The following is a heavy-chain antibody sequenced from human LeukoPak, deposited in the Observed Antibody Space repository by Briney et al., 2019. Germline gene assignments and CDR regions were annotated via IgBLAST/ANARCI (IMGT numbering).Heavy chain of an antibody. CDR2: INAYNGNT. Sequence: ASVKVSFKASGYTFTVYGISWVRQAPGQGLEWMEWINAYNGNTNYAQKLQGRVTMTTDTSTSTAYMELRSLRSDDTAVYYCARDYYDNSGYYSHTGGYWGQGTLVTVSS. V-gene: IGHV1-18*01. CDR1: GYTFTVYG. J-gene: IGHJ4*02. CDR3: ARDYYDNSGYYSHTGGY. D-gene: IGHD3-22*01.